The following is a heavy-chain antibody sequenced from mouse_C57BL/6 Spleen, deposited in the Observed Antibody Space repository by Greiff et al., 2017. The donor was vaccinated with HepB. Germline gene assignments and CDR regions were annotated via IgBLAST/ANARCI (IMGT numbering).Heavy chain of an antibody. D-gene: IGHD3-2*01. Sequence: EVHLVESGGGLVKPGGSLKLSCAASGFTFSDYGMHWVRQAPEKGLEWVAYISSGSSTIYYADTVKGRFTISRDNAKNTLLLQMTSLRSEDTAMYYCARRDRGGFDYWGQGTTLTVSS. CDR1: GFTFSDYG. CDR3: ARRDRGGFDY. CDR2: ISSGSSTI. V-gene: IGHV5-17*01. J-gene: IGHJ2*01.